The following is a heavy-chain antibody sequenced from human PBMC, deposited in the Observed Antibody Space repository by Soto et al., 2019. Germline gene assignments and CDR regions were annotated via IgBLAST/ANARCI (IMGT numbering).Heavy chain of an antibody. CDR3: ARVWEYYFGY. CDR1: GGSITSINW. Sequence: QVQLQDSAPGRVKPSGPLAPTSASSGGSITSINWWSWVRHPPGKGLEWIGEISHSGSTNYNPSLKTRVNVSVDKSKNQFSLKLGSVTAADTAVYYCARVWEYYFGYWGQGTLVHVSS. D-gene: IGHD3-3*01. J-gene: IGHJ4*02. CDR2: ISHSGST. V-gene: IGHV4-4*02.